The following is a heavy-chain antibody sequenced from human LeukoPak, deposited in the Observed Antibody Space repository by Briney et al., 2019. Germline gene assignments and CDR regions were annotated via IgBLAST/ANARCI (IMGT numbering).Heavy chain of an antibody. V-gene: IGHV4-34*01. D-gene: IGHD3-9*01. CDR1: GGSFTDFY. Sequence: SETLSLTCAVYGGSFTDFYWIWIRQPPGKGLEWIGELNHSGRPSYNSSLKSRVTISLDTSKNQFSLKVTSVTAADTAVYYCASSTDYDIIGGLWAQGTLVTVSS. CDR3: ASSTDYDIIGGL. J-gene: IGHJ4*02. CDR2: LNHSGRP.